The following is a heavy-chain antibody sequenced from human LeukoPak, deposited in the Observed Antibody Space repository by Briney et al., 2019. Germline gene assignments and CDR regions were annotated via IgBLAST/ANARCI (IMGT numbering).Heavy chain of an antibody. CDR1: GGSISSGGYS. J-gene: IGHJ3*02. V-gene: IGHV4-30-2*01. Sequence: SETLSLTCAVSGGSISSGGYSWSWIRQPPGKGLEWIGHIYHSGSTYYNPSLKSRVTISVDRSKNQFSLKLSSVTAADTAVYYCARVRVVISAFDIWGQGTMVTVSS. CDR2: IYHSGST. CDR3: ARVRVVISAFDI. D-gene: IGHD3-3*01.